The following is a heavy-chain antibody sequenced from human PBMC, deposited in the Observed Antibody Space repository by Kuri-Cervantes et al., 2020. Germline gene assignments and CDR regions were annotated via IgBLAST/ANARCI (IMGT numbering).Heavy chain of an antibody. CDR2: MNPNSGNT. V-gene: IGHV1-8*01. J-gene: IGHJ4*02. CDR3: ARVGTMRSGSYYYLSPY. D-gene: IGHD3-10*01. CDR1: GYTFTSYD. Sequence: ASVKVSCKASGYTFTSYDINWVRQATGQGLEWMGWMNPNSGNTGYAQKFQGRVTMTRNTSISTACMELSSLRSEDTAVYYCARVGTMRSGSYYYLSPYWGQGTLVTVSS.